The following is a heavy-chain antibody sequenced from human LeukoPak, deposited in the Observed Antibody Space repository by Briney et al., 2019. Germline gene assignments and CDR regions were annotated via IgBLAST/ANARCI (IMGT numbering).Heavy chain of an antibody. D-gene: IGHD3-22*01. CDR2: ISGSGGST. CDR3: AKAHYDSSGYYYCSFDY. V-gene: IGHV3-23*01. CDR1: GFTFSSYA. Sequence: GGSLRLSCAASGFTFSSYAMSWVRQAPGKGLEWVSAISGSGGSTYYADSVKGRFTISRDNSKNTLYLQMNSLRAEDTAVYYCAKAHYDSSGYYYCSFDYWGHGTLVTVSS. J-gene: IGHJ4*01.